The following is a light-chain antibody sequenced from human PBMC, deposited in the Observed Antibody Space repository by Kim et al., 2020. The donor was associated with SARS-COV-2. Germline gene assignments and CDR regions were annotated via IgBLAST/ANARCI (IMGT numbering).Light chain of an antibody. J-gene: IGLJ3*02. CDR2: QDS. CDR1: KLGDKY. Sequence: VSPGPTASITCSGDKLGDKYACWYQQKPGQSPVLVIYQDSKRPSGIPERFSGSNSGNTATLTISGTQAMDEADYYCQAWDSSTHWVFGGGTQLTVL. V-gene: IGLV3-1*01. CDR3: QAWDSSTHWV.